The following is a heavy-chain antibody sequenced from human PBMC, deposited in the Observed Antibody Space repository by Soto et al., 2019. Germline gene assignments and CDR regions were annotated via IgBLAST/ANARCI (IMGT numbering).Heavy chain of an antibody. D-gene: IGHD6-19*01. CDR3: AKDSSGAY. Sequence: PGGSLRLSCAASGFTFSSYSMNWVRQAPGKGLEWVSSISSSSSSTYYADSVKGRFTISRDNSKNTLYLQMNSLRAEDTAVYYCAKDSSGAYWGQGTLVTVSS. CDR1: GFTFSSYS. CDR2: ISSSSSST. J-gene: IGHJ4*02. V-gene: IGHV3-21*04.